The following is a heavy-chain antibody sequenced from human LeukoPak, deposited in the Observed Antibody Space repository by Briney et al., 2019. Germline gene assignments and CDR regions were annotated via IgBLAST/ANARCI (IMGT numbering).Heavy chain of an antibody. CDR1: GGTFSSYA. CDR2: IIPIFGTA. J-gene: IGHJ4*02. V-gene: IGHV1-69*13. D-gene: IGHD6-19*01. CDR3: ARDSAIAVAVDSDY. Sequence: SVKVSCKASGGTFSSYAISWVRQAPGQGLEWMGGIIPIFGTANYAQKFQGRVTITADESTSTAYMELRSLRSDDTAVYYCARDSAIAVAVDSDYWGQGTLVTVSS.